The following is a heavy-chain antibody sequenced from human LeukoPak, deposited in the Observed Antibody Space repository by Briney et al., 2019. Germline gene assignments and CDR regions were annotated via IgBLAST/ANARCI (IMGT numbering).Heavy chain of an antibody. CDR2: IYYSGST. Sequence: SETLSLTCTVSGGSISSYYWSWIRQPPGKGLEWIGYIYYSGSTNYNPSLKSRVTISLDTSKNQFSLKLSSVTAADTAVYYCAREGLPPYYSYYMDVWGKGTTVTVSS. CDR3: AREGLPPYYSYYMDV. CDR1: GGSISSYY. J-gene: IGHJ6*03. V-gene: IGHV4-59*01.